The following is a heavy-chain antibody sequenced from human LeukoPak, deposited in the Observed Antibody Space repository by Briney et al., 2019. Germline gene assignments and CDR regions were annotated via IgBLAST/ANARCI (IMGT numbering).Heavy chain of an antibody. J-gene: IGHJ5*02. CDR1: GYTLTELS. Sequence: ASVKVSCKVSGYTLTELSMHWVRQAPGKGLEWMGGFDPEDGETIYAQKFQGRVTMTEDTSTDTAYMELSSLRSEDTAVYYCATDSGSYFRFGPWGQGTLVTVSS. V-gene: IGHV1-24*01. D-gene: IGHD1-26*01. CDR3: ATDSGSYFRFGP. CDR2: FDPEDGET.